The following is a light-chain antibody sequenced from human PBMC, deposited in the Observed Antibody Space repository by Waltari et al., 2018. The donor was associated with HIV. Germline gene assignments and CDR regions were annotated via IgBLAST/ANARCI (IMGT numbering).Light chain of an antibody. Sequence: QSVLTQPPSVSGAPGQRVTISCTASSSNIGAGYDVHWYQQVPGTAPKLLIYGNNNRPSGVPDRFSASKSGASPSLAITGLQAEDEADYYCQSYDSSLTGSVFGGGTKLTVL. CDR3: QSYDSSLTGSV. CDR2: GNN. CDR1: SSNIGAGYD. J-gene: IGLJ2*01. V-gene: IGLV1-40*01.